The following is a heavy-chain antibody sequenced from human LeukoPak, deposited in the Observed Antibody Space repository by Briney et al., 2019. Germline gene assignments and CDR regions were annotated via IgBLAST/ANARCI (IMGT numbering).Heavy chain of an antibody. CDR2: ISWNSGSI. D-gene: IGHD4-17*01. Sequence: GGSLRLSCAASGFTFDDYAMHWVRQAPGKGLEWVSGISWNSGSIGYADSVKGRFTISRDNAKKSLYLQMNSLRADDTAVYYCASEWYGEGGDSWGQGTLVTVSS. CDR3: ASEWYGEGGDS. CDR1: GFTFDDYA. J-gene: IGHJ4*02. V-gene: IGHV3-9*01.